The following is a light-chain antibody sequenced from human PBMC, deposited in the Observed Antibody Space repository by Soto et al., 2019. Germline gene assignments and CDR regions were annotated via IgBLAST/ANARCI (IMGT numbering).Light chain of an antibody. CDR2: GAS. CDR1: QNIIKY. J-gene: IGKJ2*01. Sequence: DIQMTQSPSSLSASVGDRVTITCRTSQNIIKYLNWYQQKLGKAPKFLIYGASTLQTGVPSRFSGGGSGTEFTLTIISLQPEDFATYYCQQTYTTPYTFGQGTKLDIK. V-gene: IGKV1-39*01. CDR3: QQTYTTPYT.